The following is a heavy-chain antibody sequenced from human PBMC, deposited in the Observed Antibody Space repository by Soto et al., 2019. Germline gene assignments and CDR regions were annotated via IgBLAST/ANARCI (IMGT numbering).Heavy chain of an antibody. Sequence: GGSLRLSCAASGFTFSNAWMSWVRQAPGKGLEWVGRIKSKTDGGTTDYAAPVKGRFTISRDDSKNTLYLQMNSLKTEDTAVYYCTTEYYDFWSGYFRLAKENDYWGQGTLVTVSS. V-gene: IGHV3-15*01. J-gene: IGHJ4*02. CDR2: IKSKTDGGTT. CDR3: TTEYYDFWSGYFRLAKENDY. D-gene: IGHD3-3*01. CDR1: GFTFSNAW.